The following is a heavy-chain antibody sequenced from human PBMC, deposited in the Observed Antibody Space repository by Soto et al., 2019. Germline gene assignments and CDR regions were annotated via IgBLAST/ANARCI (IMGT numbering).Heavy chain of an antibody. CDR1: GYPFTTYG. CDR2: INPYNGNT. J-gene: IGHJ4*02. V-gene: IGHV1-18*01. Sequence: QVQLVQSGAEVKKHGASVMVSCKASGYPFTTYGISWLRQAPGQGPEWMGWINPYNGNTKYRQEVQGRLTMTTDTSRNTAFMELRSLRSDDTSVYFYARDAASGRSGFDYLGQGTLVTV. D-gene: IGHD6-13*01. CDR3: ARDAASGRSGFDY.